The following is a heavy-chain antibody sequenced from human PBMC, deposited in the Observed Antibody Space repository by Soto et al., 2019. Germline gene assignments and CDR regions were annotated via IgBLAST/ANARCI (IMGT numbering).Heavy chain of an antibody. CDR1: GFSLTTRPVG. CDR3: EHRRHNCDWNWEFFDY. V-gene: IGHV2-5*02. CDR2: AYWDDDN. J-gene: IGHJ4*02. Sequence: QITLRESGPTLVKPTQTLTLTCTFSGFSLTTRPVGVGWIRQSPGKAPEWLAFAYWDDDNRYSPSLRSRLTVTKDTSTNQVVITMTNVDTVDTATYLCEHRRHNCDWNWEFFDYWGQGTLVTVSS. D-gene: IGHD3-9*01.